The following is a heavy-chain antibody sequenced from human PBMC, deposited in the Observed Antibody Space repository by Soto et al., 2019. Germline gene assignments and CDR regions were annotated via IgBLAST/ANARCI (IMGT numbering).Heavy chain of an antibody. J-gene: IGHJ5*02. Sequence: QVQLVQSGAEVKKPGASVKVSCKASGYTFTSYGISWVRQAPGQGLEWMGWISAYNGNTNYVQKLQGRVTMTTDTSKSTAYMELRSLRSDDTAVYYCARVSEDYDFWSGYYYAGWFDPWGQGTLVTVSS. V-gene: IGHV1-18*01. CDR1: GYTFTSYG. CDR3: ARVSEDYDFWSGYYYAGWFDP. D-gene: IGHD3-3*01. CDR2: ISAYNGNT.